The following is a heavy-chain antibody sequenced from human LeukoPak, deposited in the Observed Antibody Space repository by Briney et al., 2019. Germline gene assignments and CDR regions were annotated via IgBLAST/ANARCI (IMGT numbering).Heavy chain of an antibody. V-gene: IGHV1-2*02. J-gene: IGHJ4*02. Sequence: ASVKVSCKASGYTITDYYIHWVRQAPGQGLEWMGWINPNSGGTNYAQKFQGRVTMTSDTSISTAYMELSRLRSDDRALYYCTRGSYYDSSGYSGVRLFDYWGQGTPVTVPS. CDR3: TRGSYYDSSGYSGVRLFDY. D-gene: IGHD3-22*01. CDR2: INPNSGGT. CDR1: GYTITDYY.